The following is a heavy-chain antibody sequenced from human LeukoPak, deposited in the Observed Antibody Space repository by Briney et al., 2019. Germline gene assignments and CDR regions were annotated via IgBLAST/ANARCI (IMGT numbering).Heavy chain of an antibody. D-gene: IGHD6-13*01. J-gene: IGHJ4*02. Sequence: SETLSLTCTVSGGSISSYYWSWIRQPPGKGLEWIGYIYYSGSTNYNPSLKSRVTISVDTSKNQFSLKLSSVTAADTAVYYCAREYSSSSLSFDYWGRGTLVTVSS. CDR3: AREYSSSSLSFDY. V-gene: IGHV4-59*01. CDR2: IYYSGST. CDR1: GGSISSYY.